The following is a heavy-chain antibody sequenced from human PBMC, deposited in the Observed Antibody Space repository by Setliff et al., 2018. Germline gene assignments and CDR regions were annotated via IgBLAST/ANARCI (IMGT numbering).Heavy chain of an antibody. D-gene: IGHD3-10*01. V-gene: IGHV3-48*01. CDR3: TRDIGGREGY. CDR2: ISSSSSTI. J-gene: IGHJ4*02. Sequence: LRLSCAASGFTFSDYSMNWVRQAPGKGLEWVSDISSSSSTIYYADSVKGRFTISRDNAQNSLYLQMNSLRAEDTAVYYCTRDIGGREGYWGQGTLVTVSS. CDR1: GFTFSDYS.